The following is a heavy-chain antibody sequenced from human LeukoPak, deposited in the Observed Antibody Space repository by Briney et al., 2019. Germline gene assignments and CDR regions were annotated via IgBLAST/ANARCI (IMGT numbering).Heavy chain of an antibody. D-gene: IGHD6-19*01. V-gene: IGHV4-59*08. CDR3: ARAVSGRFDY. CDR2: IYYSGST. J-gene: IGHJ4*02. Sequence: SETLSLTCTVSGGSISSYYWGWIRQPPGKGLEWTGYIYYSGSTNYNPSLNSRVTISVDTSKNQFSLRLSSVTAADTAIYYCARAVSGRFDYWGQGTLVTVSS. CDR1: GGSISSYY.